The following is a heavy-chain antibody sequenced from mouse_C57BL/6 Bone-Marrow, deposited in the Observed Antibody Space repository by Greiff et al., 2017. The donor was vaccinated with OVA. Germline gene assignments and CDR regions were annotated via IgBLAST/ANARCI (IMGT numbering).Heavy chain of an antibody. CDR2: LDPSDSYT. D-gene: IGHD4-1*01. J-gene: IGHJ2*01. V-gene: IGHV1-69*01. CDR3: ARRNWDWFDY. CDR1: GYTFTSYW. Sequence: QVQLQQPGAELVMPGASVKLSCKASGYTFTSYWMHWVKQRPGQGLEWIGELDPSDSYTNYNQKFKGKSTLTVDKSSSTAYMQLSSLTSEDSAVYYCARRNWDWFDYWGQGTTLTVSS.